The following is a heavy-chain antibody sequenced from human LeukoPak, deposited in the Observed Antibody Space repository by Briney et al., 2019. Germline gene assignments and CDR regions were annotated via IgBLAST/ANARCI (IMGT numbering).Heavy chain of an antibody. CDR3: ARDCSSSTCYFDH. CDR2: INHSGST. D-gene: IGHD2-2*01. V-gene: IGHV4-34*01. Sequence: SETLSLTCAVFGGSFSGYYWSWIRQPPGKGLEWIGEINHSGSTNYNPSLKSRVTISVDTSKKQFSLKLTSVTAADTAVYYCARDCSSSTCYFDHWGQGTLVTVSS. CDR1: GGSFSGYY. J-gene: IGHJ4*02.